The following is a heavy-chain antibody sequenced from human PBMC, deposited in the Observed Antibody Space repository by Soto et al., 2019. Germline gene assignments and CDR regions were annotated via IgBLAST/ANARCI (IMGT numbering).Heavy chain of an antibody. V-gene: IGHV1-69*12. Sequence: QIQLVQSGAEVKKPGSSVKVSCKASGGTLSTYAINRVRQAPGQGLEWMGAIIPFSGAANYAQKFRGRVTITADESTGTVYMDLSYLTSEDTAVYFCARGGETSDYYHYCDYWGQGTLVSVSS. J-gene: IGHJ4*02. D-gene: IGHD4-17*01. CDR1: GGTLSTYA. CDR3: ARGGETSDYYHYCDY. CDR2: IIPFSGAA.